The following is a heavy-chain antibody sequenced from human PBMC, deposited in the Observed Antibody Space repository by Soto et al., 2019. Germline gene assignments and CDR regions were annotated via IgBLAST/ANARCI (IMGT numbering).Heavy chain of an antibody. J-gene: IGHJ3*02. V-gene: IGHV4-59*08. Sequence: QVQLQESGPGLVKPSETLSLTCTVSGGSISSYYWSWIRQPPGKGLEWIGYIYYSGSTNYNPSLKRRVTISVDTSKNQFSLKLRSVTAADTAVYYCARRYSCAFDIWGQGTMVTVSS. D-gene: IGHD6-13*01. CDR3: ARRYSCAFDI. CDR1: GGSISSYY. CDR2: IYYSGST.